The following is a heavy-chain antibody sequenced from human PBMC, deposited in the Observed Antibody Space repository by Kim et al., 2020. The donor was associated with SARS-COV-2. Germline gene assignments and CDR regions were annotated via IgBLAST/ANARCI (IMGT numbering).Heavy chain of an antibody. CDR2: INSDGTGT. CDR3: ARGRFGEGVDY. V-gene: IGHV3-74*01. Sequence: GGSLRLSCAASGFTFSSYWMHWVRQAPEKGLVWVSRINSDGTGTSYADSVKGRFTISRDNAKNTLYLQMNSLRAEDTAVFYCARGRFGEGVDYWGQGTLVTVSS. D-gene: IGHD3-10*01. CDR1: GFTFSSYW. J-gene: IGHJ4*02.